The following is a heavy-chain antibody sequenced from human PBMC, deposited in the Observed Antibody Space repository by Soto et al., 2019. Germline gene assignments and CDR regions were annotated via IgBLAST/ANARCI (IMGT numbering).Heavy chain of an antibody. D-gene: IGHD3-22*01. CDR3: ARDYYESSGPDY. J-gene: IGHJ4*02. CDR1: GFTFSSYA. V-gene: IGHV3-30-3*01. CDR2: ISYDGSNK. Sequence: WGSLRLSCAASGFTFSSYAMHWVRQAPGKGLEWVAVISYDGSNKYYAGSVKGRFTISRDNSKNTVSLQMNSLRTEDTSVYYCARDYYESSGPDYWGQGTLVTVSS.